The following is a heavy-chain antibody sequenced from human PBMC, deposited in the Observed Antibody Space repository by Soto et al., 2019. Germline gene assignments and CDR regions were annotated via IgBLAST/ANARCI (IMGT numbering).Heavy chain of an antibody. D-gene: IGHD6-6*01. CDR1: GFTFSSYA. V-gene: IGHV3-23*01. Sequence: EVQLLESGGSLVQPGGSLRLSCAASGFTFSSYAMSWVRQAPGKGLEWVSAISGSGGTTFYADSVTGRFTISRDTSKNTLFLQMNSLRAEDTAVYYCAKGSYASSSFLFWYFDLWGRGTLVTVSS. CDR3: AKGSYASSSFLFWYFDL. CDR2: ISGSGGTT. J-gene: IGHJ2*01.